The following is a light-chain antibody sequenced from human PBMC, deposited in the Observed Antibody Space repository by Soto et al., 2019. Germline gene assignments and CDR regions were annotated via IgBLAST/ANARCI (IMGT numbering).Light chain of an antibody. Sequence: LAHPRPTSQTPGRRVAVSCSGTTSYIGSNYVYWYQQRSGTAPEPLIYSNNRRPLGVPDRFSGAKSGTSASLAISGLRTEDEADYSCATWDDSLSGYIFGTGAKV. J-gene: IGLJ1*01. V-gene: IGLV1-47*02. CDR2: SNN. CDR3: ATWDDSLSGYI. CDR1: TSYIGSNY.